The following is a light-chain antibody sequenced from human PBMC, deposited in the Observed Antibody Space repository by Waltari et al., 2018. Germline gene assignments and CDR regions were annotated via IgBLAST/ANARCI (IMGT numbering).Light chain of an antibody. Sequence: DIVMTQSPDSLAVSLGERATINCKSSQTIFYGSNNKNYLAWYQQKPRQPPRLLLYWASTRESGVPDRFSGSGSGTDFTLTISSLQAEDVAVYYCQQYYDTPITFGQGTRLEIK. V-gene: IGKV4-1*01. CDR3: QQYYDTPIT. J-gene: IGKJ5*01. CDR2: WAS. CDR1: QTIFYGSNNKNY.